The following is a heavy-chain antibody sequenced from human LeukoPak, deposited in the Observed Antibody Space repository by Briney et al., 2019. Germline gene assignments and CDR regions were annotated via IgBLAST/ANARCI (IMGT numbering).Heavy chain of an antibody. J-gene: IGHJ4*02. Sequence: GESLKISCKGSGYTFTNYWIAWVRQMPGKGLGWMGIVYPGDSDTRYSPSFQGQVTISADKSINTAYLQWSSLKASDTAMYYCTRGGDYYDSSGYYMFDYWGQGTPVTVSS. V-gene: IGHV5-51*01. CDR2: VYPGDSDT. D-gene: IGHD3-22*01. CDR3: TRGGDYYDSSGYYMFDY. CDR1: GYTFTNYW.